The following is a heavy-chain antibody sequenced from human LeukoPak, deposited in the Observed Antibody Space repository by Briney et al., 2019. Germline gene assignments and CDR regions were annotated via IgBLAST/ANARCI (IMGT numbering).Heavy chain of an antibody. D-gene: IGHD5-24*01. CDR1: GHTFTSYA. CDR2: ITPSGGT. J-gene: IGHJ4*02. V-gene: IGHV1-2*02. CDR3: ARDRYGDGFAHLDY. Sequence: ASVKGSCKASGHTFTSYAIHWVRQAPGQGLEWMGWITPSGGTNYPQKFQGRVAITWDTSITAAYMDLSRLTSDDTAVYYCARDRYGDGFAHLDYWGQGALVTVSS.